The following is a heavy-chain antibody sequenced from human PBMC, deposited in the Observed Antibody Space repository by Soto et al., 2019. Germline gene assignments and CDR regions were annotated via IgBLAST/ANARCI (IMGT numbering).Heavy chain of an antibody. J-gene: IGHJ4*02. CDR1: GGSISSSSYY. CDR2: IYYSGST. Sequence: PSETLSLTCTVSGGSISSSSYYWGWIRQPPGKGLEWIGSIYYSGSTYYNPSLKSRVTISVDTSKNQFSLKLSSVTAADTAVCYCARGYCSSTSCYAHYKLFDYWGQGTLVTVSS. V-gene: IGHV4-39*01. D-gene: IGHD2-2*01. CDR3: ARGYCSSTSCYAHYKLFDY.